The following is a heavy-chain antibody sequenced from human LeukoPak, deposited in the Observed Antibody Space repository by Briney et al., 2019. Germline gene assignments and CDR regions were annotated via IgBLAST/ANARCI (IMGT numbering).Heavy chain of an antibody. D-gene: IGHD6-13*01. J-gene: IGHJ4*02. CDR3: AKSDRYSSSWYAL. CDR2: ISGSGGST. CDR1: GFTFSSYA. Sequence: GGSLRLSCAASGFTFSSYAMSWVRQAPGRGLEWVSAISGSGGSTYYADSVKGRFTISRDNSKNTLYLQMNSLRAEDTAVYYCAKSDRYSSSWYALWGQGTLVTVSS. V-gene: IGHV3-23*01.